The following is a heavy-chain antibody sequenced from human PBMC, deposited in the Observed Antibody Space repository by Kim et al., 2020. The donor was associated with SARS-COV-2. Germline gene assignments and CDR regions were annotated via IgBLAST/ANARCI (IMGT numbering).Heavy chain of an antibody. CDR3: AKDRAYFEILTGRTLDY. Sequence: GGSLRLSCTASRFTFTTYGMHWVRQAPGKGLEWVSFISYEGSIKYYADSVKGRFTISRDDSKNTLYLQMKSLRAEDTAVYYCAKDRAYFEILTGRTLDYWGQGTLVTVSS. V-gene: IGHV3-30*18. CDR1: RFTFTTYG. CDR2: ISYEGSIK. J-gene: IGHJ4*02. D-gene: IGHD3-9*01.